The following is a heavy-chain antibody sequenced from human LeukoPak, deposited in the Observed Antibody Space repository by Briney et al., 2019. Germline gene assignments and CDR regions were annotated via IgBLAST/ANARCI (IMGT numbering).Heavy chain of an antibody. CDR3: ARSLSTGPSAAGDAFYFYYGMDV. D-gene: IGHD6-13*01. CDR2: IHYSGST. J-gene: IGHJ6*02. V-gene: IGHV4-59*11. CDR1: GGSISSHY. Sequence: SETLSLICNVSGGSISSHYWSWIRQPPGKGLEWIAYIHYSGSTNYNPSLTSRVTIPVATSKSQFSLKLTSVTAADTAMYYCARSLSTGPSAAGDAFYFYYGMDVWGQGTTVTVSS.